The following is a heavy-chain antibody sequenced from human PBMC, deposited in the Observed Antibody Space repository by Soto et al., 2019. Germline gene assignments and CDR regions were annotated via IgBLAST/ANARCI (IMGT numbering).Heavy chain of an antibody. CDR1: GFTFSSYG. CDR2: IWYDGSNK. D-gene: IGHD4-4*01. Sequence: GGSLRLSCAASGFTFSSYGMHWVRQAPGKGLEWVAVIWYDGSNKYYADSVKGRFTISRDNSKNTLYLQMNSLRAEDTAVYYCARMVTTQWFDPWGQGTLVTVSS. V-gene: IGHV3-33*01. CDR3: ARMVTTQWFDP. J-gene: IGHJ5*02.